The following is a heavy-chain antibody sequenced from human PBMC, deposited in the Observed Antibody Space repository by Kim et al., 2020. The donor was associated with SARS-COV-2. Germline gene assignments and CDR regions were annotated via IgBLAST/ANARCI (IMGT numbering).Heavy chain of an antibody. CDR2: INWNGGST. J-gene: IGHJ6*02. Sequence: GGSLRLSCAASGFTFDDYGMSWVRQAPGKGLEWVSGINWNGGSTGYADSVKGRFTISRDNAKNSLYLQMNSLRAEDTALYHCARLLDSYDFWSVYMDVWGQETTVTVSS. D-gene: IGHD3-3*01. V-gene: IGHV3-20*01. CDR1: GFTFDDYG. CDR3: ARLLDSYDFWSVYMDV.